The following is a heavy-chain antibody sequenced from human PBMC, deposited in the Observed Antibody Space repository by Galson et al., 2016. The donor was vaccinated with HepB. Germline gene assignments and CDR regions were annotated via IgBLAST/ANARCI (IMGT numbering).Heavy chain of an antibody. V-gene: IGHV3-74*01. J-gene: IGHJ4*02. CDR1: GFTFSSYW. CDR2: INSDGSSE. CDR3: ARGQSRPGPTTFDY. Sequence: SLRLSCAASGFTFSSYWMHWVRQDPGKGLMWVSHINSDGSSEAYADSVRGRFTISRDNTKNTLYLQLNSPRVEDTAVYFCARGQSRPGPTTFDYWGQGTLVTVSS. D-gene: IGHD5-12*01.